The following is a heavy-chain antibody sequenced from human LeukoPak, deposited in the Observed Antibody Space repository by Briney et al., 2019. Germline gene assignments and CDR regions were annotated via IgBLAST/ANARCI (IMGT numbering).Heavy chain of an antibody. J-gene: IGHJ4*02. CDR3: AKGSYYDSSGSFYFDY. Sequence: GGSLRLSCAASGFTFSNYGMSWVRQAPGKGLEWVSGISGSGDNTYYADSVKGRFTISRDNSKNTLYVQVNSLGTEDTAAYYCAKGSYYDSSGSFYFDYWGQGTLVTVSS. D-gene: IGHD3-22*01. V-gene: IGHV3-23*01. CDR1: GFTFSNYG. CDR2: ISGSGDNT.